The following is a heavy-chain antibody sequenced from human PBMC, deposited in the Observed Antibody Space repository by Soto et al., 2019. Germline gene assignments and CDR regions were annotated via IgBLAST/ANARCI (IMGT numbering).Heavy chain of an antibody. D-gene: IGHD3-22*01. Sequence: QVQLVGPGEGWVRLAGPLGIAFAASGLTFVAYSLGWFRQVPGKGLGGVSYISSSGNTIYYADSVKGRFTISRDNAKNSVYLQMNSLRAEDTALYFCAKMSSENYYDPVFSWGQGTLVTVSS. CDR1: GLTFVAYS. V-gene: IGHV3-11*01. CDR2: ISSSGNTI. J-gene: IGHJ5*02. CDR3: AKMSSENYYDPVFS.